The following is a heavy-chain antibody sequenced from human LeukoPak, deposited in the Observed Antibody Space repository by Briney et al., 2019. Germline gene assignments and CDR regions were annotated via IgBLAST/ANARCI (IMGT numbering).Heavy chain of an antibody. V-gene: IGHV1-2*02. J-gene: IGHJ4*02. CDR3: ARDMTLQRDSSGYYSR. CDR2: INPNTGGT. D-gene: IGHD3-22*01. Sequence: ASMKVSCKASGYTFTGYYMHWVRQAPGHGPEWMGCINPNTGGTNYVQKFQGRVTMTRDTSISTAYMELSRVRSDDTAVYYCARDMTLQRDSSGYYSRWGQGTLVTVSS. CDR1: GYTFTGYY.